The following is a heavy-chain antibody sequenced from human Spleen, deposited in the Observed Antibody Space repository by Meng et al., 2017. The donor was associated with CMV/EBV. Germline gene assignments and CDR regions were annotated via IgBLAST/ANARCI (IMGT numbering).Heavy chain of an antibody. CDR2: INHSGST. CDR3: ARVHYPLVADYYYGMDV. Sequence: GSFSGYYWSWIRQPPGKGLEWIGEINHSGSTNYNPSLKSRVTISVDTSKNQFSLKLSSVTAADTAVYYCARVHYPLVADYYYGMDVWGQGTTVTVSS. V-gene: IGHV4-34*01. CDR1: GSFSGYY. J-gene: IGHJ6*02. D-gene: IGHD5-12*01.